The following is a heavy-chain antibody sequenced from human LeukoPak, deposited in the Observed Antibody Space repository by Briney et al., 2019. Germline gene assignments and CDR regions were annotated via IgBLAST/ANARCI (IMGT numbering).Heavy chain of an antibody. J-gene: IGHJ4*02. D-gene: IGHD6-19*01. Sequence: GGSLRLSCAASGFTFSNYWMHWVRQAPGKGLVWVSRIKSDGSGSTYADSVKGRFTISRDNAKNTLYLQMNSLRAEDTALYYCARDSLPVAVYFDRWGQGALVTVSS. CDR1: GFTFSNYW. CDR2: IKSDGSGS. V-gene: IGHV3-74*03. CDR3: ARDSLPVAVYFDR.